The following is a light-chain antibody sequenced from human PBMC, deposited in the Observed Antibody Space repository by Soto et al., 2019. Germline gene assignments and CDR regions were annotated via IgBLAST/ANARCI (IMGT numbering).Light chain of an antibody. J-gene: IGKJ2*01. CDR2: WAS. CDR1: QSVLYSSNNKNY. V-gene: IGKV4-1*01. CDR3: QQYYSTPYT. Sequence: DIVMTQSPDSRAVSLGERATINCMSSQSVLYSSNNKNYLTWYQQKPGQPPKLLIYWASTRESGVPDRFSGSGSGTDFTLTISSLQAEDVAVYYCQQYYSTPYTFGQGTKLEIK.